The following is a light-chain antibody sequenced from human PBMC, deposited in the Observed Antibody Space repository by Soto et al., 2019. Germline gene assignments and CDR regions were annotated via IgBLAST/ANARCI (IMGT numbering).Light chain of an antibody. J-gene: IGKJ5*01. V-gene: IGKV3-15*01. CDR1: QSVRTK. CDR2: GAS. Sequence: EMVMTQSPATLSVSPGERATLSCRASQSVRTKLAWYQQKAGQAPRLLIYGASTRATGIPDRFSGSGSGTEFTLTISSLQSEDFAVYYCQQYNSWPPITFGQGTRLEIK. CDR3: QQYNSWPPIT.